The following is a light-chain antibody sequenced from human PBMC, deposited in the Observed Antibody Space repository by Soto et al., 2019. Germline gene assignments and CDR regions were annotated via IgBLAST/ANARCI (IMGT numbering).Light chain of an antibody. CDR1: RGSIASNY. J-gene: IGLJ2*01. V-gene: IGLV6-57*04. CDR3: QSYDSSTVV. Sequence: NFMLTQPHSVSESPGKTVTISCTRSRGSIASNYVQWYQQRPGSVPTTVIYEGNQRPSGVPDRFSGSTDGSSNSASLTISGLQTEDEADYYCQSYDSSTVVFGGGTKGTVL. CDR2: EGN.